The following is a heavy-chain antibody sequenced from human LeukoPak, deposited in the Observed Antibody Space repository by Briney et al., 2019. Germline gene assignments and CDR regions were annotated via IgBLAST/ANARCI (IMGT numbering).Heavy chain of an antibody. CDR2: INLNSGGT. V-gene: IGHV1-2*02. CDR3: TVNAGYCTGGSCWYFDH. J-gene: IGHJ4*02. D-gene: IGHD2-15*01. Sequence: ASLKVSCKASGYTFTEYYMNWVRQAPGQGLEWMGWINLNSGGTNFAKRFHGRVTMTKDTSISTAYTDLSRLISSDPTLSYCTVNAGYCTGGSCWYFDHWGQGTRVTVSS. CDR1: GYTFTEYY.